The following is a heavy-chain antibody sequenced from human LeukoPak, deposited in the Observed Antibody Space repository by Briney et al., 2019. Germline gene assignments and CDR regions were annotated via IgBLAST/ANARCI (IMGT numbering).Heavy chain of an antibody. CDR2: IYTSGNT. V-gene: IGHV4-4*07. J-gene: IGHJ4*02. CDR1: GGSISNYQ. CDR3: AREGSATYGPYYFHY. Sequence: SETLSLTCTASGGSISNYQWSWIRQPAGKGLEWIGRIYTSGNTNYNPSLKSRVTMSLDTSKNQFSLKLSSVTAADTAVYYCAREGSATYGPYYFHYWGQGTLVTVSS. D-gene: IGHD4-17*01.